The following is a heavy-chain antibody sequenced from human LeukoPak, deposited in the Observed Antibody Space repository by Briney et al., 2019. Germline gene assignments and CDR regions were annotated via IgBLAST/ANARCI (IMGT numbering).Heavy chain of an antibody. CDR2: IIPIFGTA. D-gene: IGHD1-26*01. CDR1: GYTFTQYY. CDR3: ARPRRSGSHAEFDY. Sequence: GASLKVSCKASGYTFTQYYMHWVPQAPAQGLEWMEGIIPIFGTANYAQKFQGRVTITADKSTSTAYMELSSLRSEDTAAYYCARPRRSGSHAEFDYWGQGTVVTVSS. V-gene: IGHV1-69*06. J-gene: IGHJ4*02.